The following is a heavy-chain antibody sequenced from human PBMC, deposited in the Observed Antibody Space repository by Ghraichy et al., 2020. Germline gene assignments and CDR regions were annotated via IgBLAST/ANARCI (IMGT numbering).Heavy chain of an antibody. CDR3: ARVNHYYGTDV. CDR1: GGYSSTYY. Sequence: SETLSLTCNVSGGYSSTYYWSWIRQPPGKGLEWIGYIYYTGSANYNPSLKSRVTLSVDTSKSQFSLKMSSVTAADTAMYYCARVNHYYGTDVWGQGTTVTVYS. V-gene: IGHV4-59*01. CDR2: IYYTGSA. J-gene: IGHJ6*02. D-gene: IGHD1-14*01.